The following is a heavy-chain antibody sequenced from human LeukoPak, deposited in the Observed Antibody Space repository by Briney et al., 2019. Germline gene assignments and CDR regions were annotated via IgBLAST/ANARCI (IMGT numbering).Heavy chain of an antibody. CDR2: ISYDGSNK. V-gene: IGHV3-30-3*01. CDR1: GFTFSSYA. D-gene: IGHD6-13*01. J-gene: IGHJ4*02. Sequence: PGRSLRLSCAASGFTFSSYAMHWVRQAPGKGLEWVAVISYDGSNKYCADSVKGRFTISRDNSKNTLYLQMNSLRAEDTAVYYCARDSTGYSSSWSLDYWGQGTLVTVSS. CDR3: ARDSTGYSSSWSLDY.